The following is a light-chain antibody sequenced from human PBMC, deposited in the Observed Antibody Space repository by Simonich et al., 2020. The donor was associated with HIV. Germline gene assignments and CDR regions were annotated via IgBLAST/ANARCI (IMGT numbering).Light chain of an antibody. V-gene: IGKV3-11*01. J-gene: IGKJ2*01. CDR2: DAS. Sequence: EIVLTQSPATLSLSPGERAALSCRASQSVSSYLAWYQQKPGQPPRLLIYDASNRATGIPARFSGSGSGSDFTLTISSLQPEDFATYYCQQANSFPYTFGQGTKLEIK. CDR1: QSVSSY. CDR3: QQANSFPYT.